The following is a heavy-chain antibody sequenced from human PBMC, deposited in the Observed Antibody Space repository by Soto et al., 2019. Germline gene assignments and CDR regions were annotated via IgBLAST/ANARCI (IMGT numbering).Heavy chain of an antibody. CDR2: FDPEDGET. CDR3: ATVDSSGWYLNYYYYAMDG. CDR1: GYTLTELS. D-gene: IGHD6-19*01. J-gene: IGHJ6*02. V-gene: IGHV1-24*01. Sequence: ASVNVSGKVSGYTLTELSMDWVLQAPGKGLEWMGGFDPEDGETIYAQKFQGRVTMTEDTSTDTAYMELSSLRSEDTYVYYCATVDSSGWYLNYYYYAMDGWGQGTKLTVSS.